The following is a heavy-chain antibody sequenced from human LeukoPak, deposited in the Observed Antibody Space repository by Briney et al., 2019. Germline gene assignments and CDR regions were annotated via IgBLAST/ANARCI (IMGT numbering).Heavy chain of an antibody. CDR1: GYSISSAYY. V-gene: IGHV4-38-2*02. CDR2: IYHSGST. CDR3: TRDTGTTGEVKFDP. Sequence: SETLSLTCTVSGYSISSAYYWGWIRQPPGKGLEWIGHIYHSGSTYYNPSLKSRVTMSVDTSKSQFSLNLMSVTAADTAVYYCTRDTGTTGEVKFDPWGQGTLVTVSS. D-gene: IGHD4-17*01. J-gene: IGHJ5*02.